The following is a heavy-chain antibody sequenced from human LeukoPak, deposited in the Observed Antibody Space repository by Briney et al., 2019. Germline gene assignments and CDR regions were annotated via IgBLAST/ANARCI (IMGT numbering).Heavy chain of an antibody. CDR1: GFTFSTYS. CDR3: ATLRVVVTATGLDY. J-gene: IGHJ4*02. CDR2: ISSSSSTI. V-gene: IGHV3-48*02. Sequence: GGSLRLSCAASGFTFSTYSMNWVRQAPGKGLEWVSYISSSSSTIYYADSVKGRFTISRDNAKNSLYLQMNSLRDEDTAVYYCATLRVVVTATGLDYWDQGILVTVSS. D-gene: IGHD2-21*02.